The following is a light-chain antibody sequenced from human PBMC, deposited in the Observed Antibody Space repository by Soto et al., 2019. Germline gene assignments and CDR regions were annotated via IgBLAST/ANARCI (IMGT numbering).Light chain of an antibody. V-gene: IGKV3-20*01. J-gene: IGKJ4*01. CDR2: GAS. CDR1: QSVSSSY. Sequence: EIVLTQSTGTLSLSPVERATLSCRPSQSVSSSYLAWYQQKPGQAPRLLIYGASSRATGMPDRFSGSGSGTDFTLTISRLEPEDFAVYYCQQYGSSPLTFGGGTKVDIK. CDR3: QQYGSSPLT.